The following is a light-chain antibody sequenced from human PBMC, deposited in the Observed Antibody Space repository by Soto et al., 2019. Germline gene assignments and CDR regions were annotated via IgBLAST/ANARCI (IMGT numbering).Light chain of an antibody. CDR3: QQYGSSPWT. J-gene: IGKJ1*01. CDR1: LSVSSSY. CDR2: GAS. V-gene: IGKV3-20*01. Sequence: EIVLPHSPCTLSFSPGERATLSCRTSLSVSSSYLAWYQQKPGQAPRLLIYGASSRATGIPDRFSGSGSGTDFTLTISRLEPEDFAVYYCQQYGSSPWTFGQGTKVDI.